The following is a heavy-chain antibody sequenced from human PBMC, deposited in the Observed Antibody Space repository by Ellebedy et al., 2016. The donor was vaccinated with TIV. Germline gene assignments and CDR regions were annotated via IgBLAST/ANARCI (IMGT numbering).Heavy chain of an antibody. CDR1: GGSISSNSYY. CDR3: ARHSGSSSWYVYYFDY. Sequence: SETLSLTCTVSGGSISSNSYYWGWIRQPPGKGLEWIGSIYYSGSTYYNPSLKSRVTISVDTSKNQFSLKLSSVTAADTAVYYCARHSGSSSWYVYYFDYWGQGTLVTVSS. D-gene: IGHD6-13*01. J-gene: IGHJ4*02. V-gene: IGHV4-39*01. CDR2: IYYSGST.